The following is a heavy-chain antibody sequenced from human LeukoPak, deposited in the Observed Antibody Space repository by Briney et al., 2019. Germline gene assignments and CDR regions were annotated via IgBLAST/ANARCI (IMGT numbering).Heavy chain of an antibody. J-gene: IGHJ4*02. V-gene: IGHV3-23*01. CDR2: ISSGGSTT. CDR1: GFTFSSYS. D-gene: IGHD4-17*01. Sequence: SGGSLRLSCAASGFTFSSYSMNWVRQAPGKGLEWVSTISSGGSTTFYVDSVKGRFTISRDNSKNTLYLQMNSLRAEDTALYYCAKDGWVTTTTREDYWGQGTLVTVSS. CDR3: AKDGWVTTTTREDY.